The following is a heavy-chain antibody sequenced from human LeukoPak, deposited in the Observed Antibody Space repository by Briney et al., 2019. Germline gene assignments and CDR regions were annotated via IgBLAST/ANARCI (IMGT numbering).Heavy chain of an antibody. V-gene: IGHV3-48*01. CDR3: ATVSPPQGMYTIEY. CDR1: GFTFSDYS. CDR2: IMRSTGTI. Sequence: PGGSLRLSCAASGFTFSDYSTNWVRQAPGKGLEWLSYIMRSTGTIYYADSVKGRFTISRDNAKNSLYLQMNSLRAEDTAVYYCATVSPPQGMYTIEYWGHGTLVTVSS. J-gene: IGHJ4*01. D-gene: IGHD2-8*01.